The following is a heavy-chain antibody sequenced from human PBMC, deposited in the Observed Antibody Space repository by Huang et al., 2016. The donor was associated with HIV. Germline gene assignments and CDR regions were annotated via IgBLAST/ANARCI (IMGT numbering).Heavy chain of an antibody. CDR1: GFTFSSYC. CDR3: ARGPIRFLAWLLNFDY. D-gene: IGHD3-3*01. CDR2: RSNDEENK. J-gene: IGHJ4*02. Sequence: QILLIESGGGVVQPGRSLRLSCAASGFTFSSYCRDWFRQAPGKGLEWVEVRSNDEENKEYADSVRGRFTISRDNAKNTLYRQMKSLRIEDTAVYYCARGPIRFLAWLLNFDYWGQGALVTVSS. V-gene: IGHV3-30*03.